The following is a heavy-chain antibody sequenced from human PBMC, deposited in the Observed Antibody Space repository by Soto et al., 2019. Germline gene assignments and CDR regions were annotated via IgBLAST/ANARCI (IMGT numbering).Heavy chain of an antibody. Sequence: EVQLVESGGGLVQPGGSLRLSCAASGFTFSGYWMHWVRQPPGKGLVWVSRIFTDGSRATYADSVKDRFTISRDNAKNTLYLQMNSLRAEDTAVYYCGRGGATGTLPDYWGQGTLVTVSS. CDR3: GRGGATGTLPDY. CDR2: IFTDGSRA. V-gene: IGHV3-74*01. D-gene: IGHD6-13*01. CDR1: GFTFSGYW. J-gene: IGHJ4*02.